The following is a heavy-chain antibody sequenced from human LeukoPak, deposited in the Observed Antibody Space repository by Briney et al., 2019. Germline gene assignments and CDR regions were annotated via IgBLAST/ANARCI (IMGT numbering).Heavy chain of an antibody. J-gene: IGHJ4*02. CDR3: ARPMVRGVISPLYFDY. D-gene: IGHD3-10*01. CDR2: ISAYNSNT. CDR1: GATFSRLA. Sequence: GASVKVSCKASGATFSRLAMSWVRQAPGQGLEWMGWISAYNSNTNYAQKLQGRVTMTTDTSTSTAYMELRSLRSDDTAVYYYARPMVRGVISPLYFDYWGQGTLVTVSS. V-gene: IGHV1-18*01.